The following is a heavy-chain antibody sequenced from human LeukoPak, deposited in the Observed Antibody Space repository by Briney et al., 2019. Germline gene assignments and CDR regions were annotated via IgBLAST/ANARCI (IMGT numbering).Heavy chain of an antibody. D-gene: IGHD1-26*01. V-gene: IGHV4-39*01. CDR3: ARISESDSLSLKLLSVRNYYYYMDV. Sequence: SETLSLTCTVSGGFISSSSYYWGWIRQPPVKGLEWIGSIYYSGSTYYNPSLKSRVTISVDTSKNQFSLKLSSVTAADTAVYYCARISESDSLSLKLLSVRNYYYYMDVWGKGTTVTVSS. CDR1: GGFISSSSYY. CDR2: IYYSGST. J-gene: IGHJ6*03.